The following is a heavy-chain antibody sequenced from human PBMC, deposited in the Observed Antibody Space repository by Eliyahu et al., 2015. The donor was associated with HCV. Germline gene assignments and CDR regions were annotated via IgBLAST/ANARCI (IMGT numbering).Heavy chain of an antibody. V-gene: IGHV3-21*01. CDR2: ISSSSSYI. CDR3: ARDADRSYYFDY. Sequence: EVQLVESGGGLVKPGGSLXLSCAASGFXFSSYSMNWVRQAPGKGLEWVSSISSSSSYIYYADSVKGRFTISRDNAKNSLYLQMNSLRAEDTAVYYCARDADRSYYFDYWGQGTLVTVSS. CDR1: GFXFSSYS. J-gene: IGHJ4*02.